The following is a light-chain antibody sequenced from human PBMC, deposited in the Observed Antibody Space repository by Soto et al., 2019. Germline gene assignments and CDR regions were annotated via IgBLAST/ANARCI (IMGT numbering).Light chain of an antibody. Sequence: IQMPKSQSALSASVGDRVTITCRASQSISDWLAWYQQKPGKAPKVIISKASSLEYGVPSRFSGSGSGTDFTLTISSLQPDDFATYYCQHYNSYPEAFGQGTKVAIK. CDR3: QHYNSYPEA. CDR2: KAS. V-gene: IGKV1-5*03. CDR1: QSISDW. J-gene: IGKJ1*01.